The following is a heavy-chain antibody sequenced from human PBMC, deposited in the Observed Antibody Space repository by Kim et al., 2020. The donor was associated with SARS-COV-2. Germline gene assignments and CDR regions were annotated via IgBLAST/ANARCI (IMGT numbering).Heavy chain of an antibody. J-gene: IGHJ4*02. D-gene: IGHD3-22*01. CDR2: IYYSGST. V-gene: IGHV4-59*01. Sequence: SETLSLTCTVSGGSISSYYWSWIRQPPGKGLEWIGYIYYSGSTNYNPSLKSRVTISVDTSKNQFSLKLSSVTAADTAVYYCARGGPYYYDSSGPLFDYWGQGTLVPVSS. CDR1: GGSISSYY. CDR3: ARGGPYYYDSSGPLFDY.